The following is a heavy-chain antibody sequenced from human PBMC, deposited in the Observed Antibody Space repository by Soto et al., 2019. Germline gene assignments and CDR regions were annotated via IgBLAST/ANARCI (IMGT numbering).Heavy chain of an antibody. D-gene: IGHD3-22*01. CDR3: AREGGYYDSSGSGVYHYYGVDV. V-gene: IGHV4-4*07. Sequence: QVQLQGSGPGLVKPSETLSLTCTVSGGSISRYYWSWIRQPAGKGLEWIGRINSSGSTNYDPSLKSRVTVSVEPSQNQFALRVTSVTAADTAVYYCAREGGYYDSSGSGVYHYYGVDVWGQGTTVTVSS. CDR2: INSSGST. J-gene: IGHJ6*02. CDR1: GGSISRYY.